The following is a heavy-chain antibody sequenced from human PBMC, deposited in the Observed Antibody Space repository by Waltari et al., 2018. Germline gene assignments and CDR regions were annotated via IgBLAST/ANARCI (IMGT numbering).Heavy chain of an antibody. CDR3: ARLRGGDSSSWYSDY. J-gene: IGHJ4*02. Sequence: ISWVRQAPGQGLEWMGWISAYNGNTNYAQKLQGRVTMTTDTSTSTAYMELRSLRSDDTAVYYCARLRGGDSSSWYSDYWGQGTLVTVSS. V-gene: IGHV1-18*01. CDR2: ISAYNGNT. D-gene: IGHD6-13*01.